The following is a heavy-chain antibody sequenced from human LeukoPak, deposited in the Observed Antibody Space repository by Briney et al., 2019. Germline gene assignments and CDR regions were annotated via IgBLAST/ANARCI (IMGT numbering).Heavy chain of an antibody. V-gene: IGHV3-53*01. CDR3: VRASSTTAAGLFDY. D-gene: IGHD6-13*01. Sequence: GGSLRLSCATSGLTVSSNFMSWVRQAPGKGLEWVSVLYSGGYTVYADSVKGRFTISRDNSENTLYLQMNSLRADDTAVYYCVRASSTTAAGLFDYWGQGTLLTVSS. J-gene: IGHJ4*02. CDR2: LYSGGYT. CDR1: GLTVSSNF.